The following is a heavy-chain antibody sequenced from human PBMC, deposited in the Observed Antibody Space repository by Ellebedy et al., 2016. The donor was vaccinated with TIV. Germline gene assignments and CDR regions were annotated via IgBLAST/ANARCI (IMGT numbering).Heavy chain of an antibody. Sequence: GESLKISCAASGFTFSSYEMNWVRQAPGKGLEWVSYISSSGSTIYYADSVKGRFTISRENSKNSLYLQMNSLRAEDTAVYYCAKDWGSPGVLTSNAGFDYWGQGTLVTVSS. CDR2: ISSSGSTI. CDR1: GFTFSSYE. J-gene: IGHJ4*02. CDR3: AKDWGSPGVLTSNAGFDY. V-gene: IGHV3-48*03. D-gene: IGHD3-10*01.